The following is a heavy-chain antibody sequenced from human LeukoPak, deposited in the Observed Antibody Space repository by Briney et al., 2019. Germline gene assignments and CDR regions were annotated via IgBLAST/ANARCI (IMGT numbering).Heavy chain of an antibody. V-gene: IGHV3-30*02. D-gene: IGHD3-3*01. CDR1: GFTFSSYG. CDR3: AREELIRFLESFDY. Sequence: SGGSLRLSCAASGFTFSSYGMHWVRQAPGKGLEWVAFIRYDGSNKYYADSVKGRFTISRDNSKNTLYLQMNSLRAEDTAVYYCAREELIRFLESFDYWGQGTLVTVSS. CDR2: IRYDGSNK. J-gene: IGHJ4*02.